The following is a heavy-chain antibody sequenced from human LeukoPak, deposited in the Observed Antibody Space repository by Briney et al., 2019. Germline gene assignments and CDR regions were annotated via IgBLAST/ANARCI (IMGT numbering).Heavy chain of an antibody. CDR1: GFPFNIYA. CDR3: ARADFRGSSWDYAY. D-gene: IGHD6-13*01. J-gene: IGHJ4*02. Sequence: GGSLRLSCAASGFPFNIYAMNWVRQAPGKGLEWVSAISGSGGKTYYADSVKGRFTISRDNSKNTLYLQVNSLRAEDTAAYYCARADFRGSSWDYAYWGQGALVTVSS. CDR2: ISGSGGKT. V-gene: IGHV3-23*01.